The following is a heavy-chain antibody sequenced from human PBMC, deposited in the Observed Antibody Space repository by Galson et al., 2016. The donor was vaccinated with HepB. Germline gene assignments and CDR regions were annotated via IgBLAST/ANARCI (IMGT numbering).Heavy chain of an antibody. Sequence: QSGAEVKKPGESLKISCKASGYLFISYAMNWVRQAPGQSLEWMGWINAGNGNTRYSQHFHDRVTITRDTSASTTYMELSSLRSEDTAVYFCARVNIIAEAGTTRYNYYGMDVWGQGTTVTVSS. J-gene: IGHJ6*02. CDR2: INAGNGNT. CDR1: GYLFISYA. D-gene: IGHD6-13*01. V-gene: IGHV1-3*01. CDR3: ARVNIIAEAGTTRYNYYGMDV.